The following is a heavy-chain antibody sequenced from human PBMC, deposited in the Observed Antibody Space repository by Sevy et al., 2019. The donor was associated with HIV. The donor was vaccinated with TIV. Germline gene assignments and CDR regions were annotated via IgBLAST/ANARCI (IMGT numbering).Heavy chain of an antibody. CDR2: ISTSSTYI. CDR3: AKCLTPVTNQWSFDP. Sequence: GGSLRLSCAASGFTFSGYNMHWVRQAPGKGLEWVSSISTSSTYIYQADSVKGRFTISRDISQNTLFLQMNSLRAEDTAVYYCAKCLTPVTNQWSFDPWGQGALVTVSS. J-gene: IGHJ5*02. D-gene: IGHD4-17*01. CDR1: GFTFSGYN. V-gene: IGHV3-21*04.